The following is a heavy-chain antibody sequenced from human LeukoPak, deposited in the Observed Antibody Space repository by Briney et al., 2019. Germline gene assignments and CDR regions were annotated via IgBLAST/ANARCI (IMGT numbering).Heavy chain of an antibody. CDR3: VRGHQWAFDN. CDR1: GFTFSTYS. CDR2: IRGGGASI. J-gene: IGHJ4*02. D-gene: IGHD1-26*01. V-gene: IGHV3-48*04. Sequence: GGSLRLSCAASGFTFSTYSMNWVRQAPGKGLQWISYIRGGGASISYAGSVKGRFTISRDSAEKSLYLQMNSLRAEDTAIYYCVRGHQWAFDNWGQGVLVTVSS.